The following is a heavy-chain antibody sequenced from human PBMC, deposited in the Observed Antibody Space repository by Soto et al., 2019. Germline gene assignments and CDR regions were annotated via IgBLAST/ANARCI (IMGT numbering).Heavy chain of an antibody. J-gene: IGHJ4*02. Sequence: EVQLVESGGGLVKPGGSLRLSCAASGFTFSNAWMNWVRQAPGKGLEWVGRIKSKTDGGTTDYAAPVKGRFTISTNNSKNTLYLQMNSLKTDDTAVYYCTTDRGDLWFGELGADYWGQGTLVTVSS. D-gene: IGHD3-10*01. CDR3: TTDRGDLWFGELGADY. CDR2: IKSKTDGGTT. CDR1: GFTFSNAW. V-gene: IGHV3-15*07.